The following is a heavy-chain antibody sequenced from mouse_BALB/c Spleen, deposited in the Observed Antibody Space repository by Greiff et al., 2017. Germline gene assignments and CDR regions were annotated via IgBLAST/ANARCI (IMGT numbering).Heavy chain of an antibody. Sequence: SGTVLARPGASVKMSCKASGYSFTSYWMHWVKQRPGQGLEWIGAIYPGNSDTSYNQKFKGKAKLTAVTSASTAYMELSSLTNEDSAVYYCTRMAYRYDPHFDYWGQGTTLTVSS. V-gene: IGHV1-5*01. D-gene: IGHD2-14*01. J-gene: IGHJ2*01. CDR1: GYSFTSYW. CDR2: IYPGNSDT. CDR3: TRMAYRYDPHFDY.